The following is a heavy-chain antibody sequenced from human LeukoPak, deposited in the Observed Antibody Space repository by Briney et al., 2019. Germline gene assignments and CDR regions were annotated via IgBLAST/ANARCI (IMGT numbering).Heavy chain of an antibody. CDR3: AKRKDEGGPFDY. CDR2: ISGSGGST. J-gene: IGHJ4*02. Sequence: GGSLRLSCAASGFTFSSYNMNWVRQAPGKGLEWVSAISGSGGSTYYADSVKGRFTISRDNSKNTLYLQMNSLRAEDTAVYYCAKRKDEGGPFDYWGQGTLVTVSS. D-gene: IGHD3-16*01. V-gene: IGHV3-23*01. CDR1: GFTFSSYN.